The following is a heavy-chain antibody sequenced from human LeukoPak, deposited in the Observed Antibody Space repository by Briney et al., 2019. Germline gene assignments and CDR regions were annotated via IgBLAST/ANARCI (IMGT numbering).Heavy chain of an antibody. D-gene: IGHD3-10*01. J-gene: IGHJ6*03. CDR3: ASNYYGSGSYYNVDYYYYYMDV. Sequence: PSETLSLTCTVSGGSISSYYWSWIRQPPGKGLEWIGYIYYSGSTNYNPSLKSRVTISVDTSKNQFSLKLSSVTAADTAVYYCASNYYGSGSYYNVDYYYYYMDVWGKGTTVTVSS. CDR2: IYYSGST. CDR1: GGSISSYY. V-gene: IGHV4-59*01.